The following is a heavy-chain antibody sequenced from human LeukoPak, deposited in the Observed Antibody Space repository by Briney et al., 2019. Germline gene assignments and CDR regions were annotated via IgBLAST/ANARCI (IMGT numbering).Heavy chain of an antibody. CDR2: INPNSGGT. V-gene: IGHV1-2*02. Sequence: ASVKVSCKASGYTFTGYYMHWVRQAPGQGLEWMGWINPNSGGTNYAQKFQGRVTMTRDTSISTAYMELSRLRSDDTAVYYCARVGRCVWGSYRYPRFDPWGQGTLVTVSS. CDR1: GYTFTGYY. CDR3: ARVGRCVWGSYRYPRFDP. D-gene: IGHD3-16*02. J-gene: IGHJ5*02.